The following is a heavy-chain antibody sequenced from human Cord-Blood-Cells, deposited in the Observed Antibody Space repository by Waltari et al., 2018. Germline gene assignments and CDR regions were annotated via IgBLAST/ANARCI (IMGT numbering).Heavy chain of an antibody. CDR2: IYYSGST. CDR1: GRSISSSSYY. V-gene: IGHV4-39*01. CDR3: ARHGHSSGWYYYYGMDV. J-gene: IGHJ6*02. Sequence: QLQLQESGPGLVKPSETLSLTCTFSGRSISSSSYYWGWTRQPPGKGLEWVGSIYYSGSTYYNPSLKSRVTISVDTSKNQFSLKLSSVTAADTAVYYCARHGHSSGWYYYYGMDVWGQGTTVTVSS. D-gene: IGHD6-19*01.